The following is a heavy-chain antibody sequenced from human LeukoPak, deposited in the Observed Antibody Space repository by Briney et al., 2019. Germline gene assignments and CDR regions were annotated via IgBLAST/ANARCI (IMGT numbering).Heavy chain of an antibody. D-gene: IGHD3-22*01. CDR2: IQQDGSEK. CDR3: ARLIPKNYYDSSGYNDY. J-gene: IGHJ4*02. Sequence: GGSLRLSCAASGFTFSTYWMSWVRQAPGKGLEWVATIQQDGSEKYYVDSVKGRFTISRDNAKNSLYLQMNSLRAEDTAVYYCARLIPKNYYDSSGYNDYWGQGTLVTVSS. CDR1: GFTFSTYW. V-gene: IGHV3-7*01.